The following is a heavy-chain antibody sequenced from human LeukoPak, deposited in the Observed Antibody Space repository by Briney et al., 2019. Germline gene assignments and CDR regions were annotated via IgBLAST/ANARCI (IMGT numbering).Heavy chain of an antibody. CDR2: IHYGGST. J-gene: IGHJ5*02. CDR1: GGSMNSYY. V-gene: IGHV4-59*08. CDR3: GRLAAVGVRVDP. Sequence: SETLSLTCTVSGGSMNSYYWTWIRQPPGKGLEWIGYIHYGGSTNYNPSLKSRVTISVDTSKNQFSLKLNSVTAADTAVYYCGRLAAVGVRVDPWGQGTLVTVSS. D-gene: IGHD6-13*01.